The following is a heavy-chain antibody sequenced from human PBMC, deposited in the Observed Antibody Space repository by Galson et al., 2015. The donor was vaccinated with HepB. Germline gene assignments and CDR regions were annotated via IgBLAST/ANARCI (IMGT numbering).Heavy chain of an antibody. CDR3: AGRGYSYGFDYYYGMDV. D-gene: IGHD5-18*01. V-gene: IGHV3-48*02. Sequence: SLRLSCAASGFTFSSYSMNWVRQAPGKGLEWVSYISSSRSSIYYADSVKGRFTISRDNAKNSLNLQMNSLRDEDTAVYYCAGRGYSYGFDYYYGMDVWARGPRSPSP. CDR2: ISSSRSSI. CDR1: GFTFSSYS. J-gene: IGHJ6*02.